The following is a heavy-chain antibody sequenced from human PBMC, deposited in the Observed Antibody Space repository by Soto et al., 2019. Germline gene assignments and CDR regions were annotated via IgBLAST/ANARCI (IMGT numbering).Heavy chain of an antibody. CDR3: ARRLRGSVLASDI. J-gene: IGHJ3*02. CDR1: GYSFTSYW. V-gene: IGHV5-10-1*01. CDR2: IDPSDSYT. Sequence: GESLKISCKGSGYSFTSYWINWVRQMPGRGLEWMGRIDPSDSYTNYSPSFQGHVTISADKSISTAYLQWSSLKASDTAIYYCARRLRGSVLASDIWGQGTMVTVSS. D-gene: IGHD1-26*01.